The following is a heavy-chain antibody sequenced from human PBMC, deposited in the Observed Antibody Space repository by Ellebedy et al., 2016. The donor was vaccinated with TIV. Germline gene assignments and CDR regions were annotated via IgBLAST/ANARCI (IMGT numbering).Heavy chain of an antibody. D-gene: IGHD6-13*01. CDR3: AKLSGVLSWYADY. Sequence: PGGSLRLSCAASGFSLSTYWMHWVRQAPGKGLEWVSVISNGGDTTYADSVKVRFTISRDNSKRTLYLQMNSLRADDTAIYYCAKLSGVLSWYADYWGLGARVTVSS. CDR1: GFSLSTYW. V-gene: IGHV3-23*01. CDR2: ISNGGDTT. J-gene: IGHJ4*02.